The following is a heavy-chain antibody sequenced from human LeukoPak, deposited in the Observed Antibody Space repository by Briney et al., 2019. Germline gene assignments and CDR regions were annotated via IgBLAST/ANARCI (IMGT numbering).Heavy chain of an antibody. V-gene: IGHV3-74*01. CDR1: GFTFSSYW. CDR2: INSDGSST. D-gene: IGHD5-18*01. CDR3: ARPVDTAMVI. Sequence: GGSLRLSCAASGFTFSSYWMHWVRRAPGKGLGWVSRINSDGSSTGYADSVKGRFTISRDNAKNTLYLQMNSLRAEDTAVYYCARPVDTAMVIWGQGTMVTVSS. J-gene: IGHJ3*02.